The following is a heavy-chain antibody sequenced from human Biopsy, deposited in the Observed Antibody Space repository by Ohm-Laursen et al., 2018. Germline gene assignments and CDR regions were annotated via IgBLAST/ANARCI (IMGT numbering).Heavy chain of an antibody. CDR2: INQAGTT. CDR1: GKTFSDYQ. D-gene: IGHD2-15*01. CDR3: GNEVHGRDY. J-gene: IGHJ4*02. V-gene: IGHV4-34*08. Sequence: SDTLSLTCAVFGKTFSDYQWSWIRQPPGKGLEWIGQINQAGTTSYNPSLKSRVSISADASTYEFSLRLTSVTAADTAVYLCGNEVHGRDYWGLGAQVTVSS.